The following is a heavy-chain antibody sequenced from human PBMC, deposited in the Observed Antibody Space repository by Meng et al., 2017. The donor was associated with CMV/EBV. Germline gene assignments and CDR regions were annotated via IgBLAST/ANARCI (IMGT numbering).Heavy chain of an antibody. CDR3: AKGGSLRYFDWYPVDY. D-gene: IGHD3-9*01. CDR2: IYSGGSST. J-gene: IGHJ4*02. CDR1: GFTFSSYA. Sequence: GESLKISCAASGFTFSSYAMSWVRQAPGKGLEWVSVIYSGGSSTYYADSVEGRFTISRDNSKNTLYLQMNSLRAEDTAVYYCAKGGSLRYFDWYPVDYWGQGTLVTVSS. V-gene: IGHV3-23*03.